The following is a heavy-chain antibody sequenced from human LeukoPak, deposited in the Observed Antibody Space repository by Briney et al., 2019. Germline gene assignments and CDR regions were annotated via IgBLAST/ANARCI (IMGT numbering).Heavy chain of an antibody. V-gene: IGHV4-39*07. J-gene: IGHJ5*02. Sequence: SETLSLTCTVSGDSISTSNSYWGWIRQPPGKGLEWIGSIYYSGNTYYNASLKSRVTISVDTSKNQFSLKLSSVTAADTAVYYCARYYLQWLARSTNWFDPWGQGTLVTVSS. CDR2: IYYSGNT. CDR3: ARYYLQWLARSTNWFDP. D-gene: IGHD6-19*01. CDR1: GDSISTSNSY.